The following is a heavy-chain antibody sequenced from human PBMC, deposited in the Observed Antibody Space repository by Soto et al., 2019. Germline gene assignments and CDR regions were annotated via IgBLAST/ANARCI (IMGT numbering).Heavy chain of an antibody. D-gene: IGHD3-22*01. Sequence: PSETLSLTCAVSGGSISSSNWWSWVRQPPGKGLEWIGEIYHSGSTNYNPSLKSRVTISVDKSKNQFSLKLSSVTAADTAVYYCAVGASGYYYVFDYWGQGTLVTVSS. J-gene: IGHJ4*02. CDR2: IYHSGST. CDR1: GGSISSSNW. CDR3: AVGASGYYYVFDY. V-gene: IGHV4-4*02.